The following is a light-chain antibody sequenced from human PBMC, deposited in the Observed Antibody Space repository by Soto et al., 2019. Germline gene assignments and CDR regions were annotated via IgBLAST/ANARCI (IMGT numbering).Light chain of an antibody. CDR2: EVS. Sequence: QSVLTQPASVSGSPGQSITISCTGTSSDVGGYNYVSWYQQHPGKAPKLMIYEVSNRPSGISTRFSGSKSGNTASLTISGLQAEDEADYYCSSYTRSNTPVVFGGGTKVTVL. V-gene: IGLV2-14*03. CDR1: SSDVGGYNY. J-gene: IGLJ2*01. CDR3: SSYTRSNTPVV.